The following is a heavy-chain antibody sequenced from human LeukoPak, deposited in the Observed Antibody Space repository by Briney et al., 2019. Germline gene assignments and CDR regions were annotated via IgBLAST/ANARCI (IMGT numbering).Heavy chain of an antibody. D-gene: IGHD6-13*01. Sequence: GGSLRLSCAASGFTFSSYWMHWVRQAPGKGLVWVSRINSDGSSTSYADSVKGRFTISRDNAKNPLYLQMNSLRVEDTAVYYCAKVKGIAAAGTPKYFDYWGQGTLVTVSS. J-gene: IGHJ4*02. CDR1: GFTFSSYW. CDR2: INSDGSST. CDR3: AKVKGIAAAGTPKYFDY. V-gene: IGHV3-74*01.